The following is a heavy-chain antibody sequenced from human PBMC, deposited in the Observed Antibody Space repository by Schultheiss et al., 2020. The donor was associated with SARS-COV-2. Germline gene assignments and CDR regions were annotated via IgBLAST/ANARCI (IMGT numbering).Heavy chain of an antibody. Sequence: SETLSLTCAVYGGSFSGYYWDWIRQPPGKGLEWIGTIYYSGSTNYNPSLKSRVTISVDTSKNQFSLKLSSVTAADTAVYYCAREIYCSGGSCYSLGFDYWGQGTLVTVSS. D-gene: IGHD2-15*01. CDR1: GGSFSGYY. J-gene: IGHJ4*02. CDR3: AREIYCSGGSCYSLGFDY. V-gene: IGHV4-34*01. CDR2: IYYSGST.